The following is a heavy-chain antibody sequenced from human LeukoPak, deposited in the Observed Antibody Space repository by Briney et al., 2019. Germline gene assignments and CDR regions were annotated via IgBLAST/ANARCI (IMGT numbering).Heavy chain of an antibody. D-gene: IGHD6-19*01. J-gene: IGHJ4*02. CDR1: GGSITTTSYY. CDR3: ARRSISVTGTFDF. Sequence: PSETLSLTCTVSGGSITTTSYYWDWIRQPPGKGVEWIGSIFYSGNSYYNASLKSRITISVDTSKNQFSLKVTSVTAADTAVYYCARRSISVTGTFDFWGQGTLVTVSS. CDR2: IFYSGNS. V-gene: IGHV4-39*01.